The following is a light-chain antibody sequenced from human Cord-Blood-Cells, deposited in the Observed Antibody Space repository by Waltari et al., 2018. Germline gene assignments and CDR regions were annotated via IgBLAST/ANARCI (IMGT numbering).Light chain of an antibody. Sequence: DIQMTQSPSPLSASVRDRVTITCRASQSISSYLNWYQQKPGKAPKLLIYAASSLQSGVPSRFSGSGSGTDVTLTISSLQPEDFATYYCQQSYSTPRGFGQGTKVEIK. J-gene: IGKJ1*01. CDR2: AAS. V-gene: IGKV1-39*01. CDR3: QQSYSTPRG. CDR1: QSISSY.